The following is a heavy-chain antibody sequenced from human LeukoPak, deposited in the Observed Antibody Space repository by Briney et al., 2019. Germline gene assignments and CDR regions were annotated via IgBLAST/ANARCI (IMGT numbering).Heavy chain of an antibody. Sequence: SETLSLTCTLYGASFYDYYRTWIRQSPGKGLEWIGEVNDSGTTKYSPSLGSRVTISLDTSKNQFSLKLTSVAAADTGVYYCVREDWYFDIWGRGTLVTVSS. J-gene: IGHJ2*01. CDR1: GASFYDYY. CDR2: VNDSGTT. CDR3: VREDWYFDI. V-gene: IGHV4-34*01.